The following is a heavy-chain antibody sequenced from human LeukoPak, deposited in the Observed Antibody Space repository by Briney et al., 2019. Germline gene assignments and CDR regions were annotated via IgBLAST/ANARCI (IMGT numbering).Heavy chain of an antibody. J-gene: IGHJ4*02. CDR3: AGLGPSSSWYANDY. Sequence: SETVSLTCTVSGGSFSSSSYYWGWIRQPPGKGLEWIGSIYYSGSTYYNPSLKSRVTISIDTSKNQFSLKLSSVTAADTAVYYCAGLGPSSSWYANDYWGQGTLVTVSS. CDR1: GGSFSSSSYY. V-gene: IGHV4-39*07. CDR2: IYYSGST. D-gene: IGHD6-13*01.